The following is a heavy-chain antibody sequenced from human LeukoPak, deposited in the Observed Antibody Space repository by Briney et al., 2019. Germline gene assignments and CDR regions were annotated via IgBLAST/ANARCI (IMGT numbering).Heavy chain of an antibody. CDR3: AKSARGYTYGLNAFDI. V-gene: IGHV3-23*01. CDR1: GFTFSSYA. D-gene: IGHD5-18*01. CDR2: ISGSGGST. J-gene: IGHJ3*02. Sequence: GGSLRLSCAASGFTFSSYAMSWVRQAPGKGLEWVSAISGSGGSTYYADSVKGRFTISRDNSKNTLYLQMNSLRAEDTAVYYCAKSARGYTYGLNAFDIWGQGTMVTVSS.